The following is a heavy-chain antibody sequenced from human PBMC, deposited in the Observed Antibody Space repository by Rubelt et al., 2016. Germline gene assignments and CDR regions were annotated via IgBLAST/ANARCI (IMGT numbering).Heavy chain of an antibody. CDR1: GFTFSNSW. CDR3: TTQSLGGNSYGWRAYDI. CDR2: IKRKTDDETT. D-gene: IGHD1-7*01. J-gene: IGHJ3*02. V-gene: IGHV3-15*01. Sequence: EVQLVESGGGLVKPGGSLRLSCAASGFTFSNSWMSWVRQAPGEGLAWVGRIKRKTDDETTDYAAPVKGRFTISRDDSKTTLYLDMNSLKTEDTAVYYCTTQSLGGNSYGWRAYDIWGQGTLVTVSS.